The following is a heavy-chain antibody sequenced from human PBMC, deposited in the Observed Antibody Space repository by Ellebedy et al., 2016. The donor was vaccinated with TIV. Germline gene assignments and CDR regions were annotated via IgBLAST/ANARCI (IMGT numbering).Heavy chain of an antibody. CDR3: ARDLGSLVPAHFDY. D-gene: IGHD2-2*01. CDR2: ISSRSSTI. J-gene: IGHJ4*02. CDR1: GFTFNTYS. Sequence: GESLKISXAASGFTFNTYSMNWVRQAPGKGLEWLSYISSRSSTIYYADSVKGRFTISRDNAKNSLYLQMNSLRDEDTAVYYCARDLGSLVPAHFDYWGQGTLVTVSS. V-gene: IGHV3-48*02.